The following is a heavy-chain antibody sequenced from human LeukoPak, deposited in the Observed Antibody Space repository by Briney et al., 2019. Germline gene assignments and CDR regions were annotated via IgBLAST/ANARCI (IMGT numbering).Heavy chain of an antibody. V-gene: IGHV3-33*06. J-gene: IGHJ4*02. CDR3: AKDSRIADYYFDY. D-gene: IGHD6-13*01. CDR2: IWYDGSNK. CDR1: GFTFNSYG. Sequence: PGGSLRLSCAASGFTFNSYGMHWVRQAPGKGLEWVAVIWYDGSNKYYADSVKGRFTISRDNSKNTLYLQMNSLRAEDTAVYYCAKDSRIADYYFDYWGQGTLVTVSS.